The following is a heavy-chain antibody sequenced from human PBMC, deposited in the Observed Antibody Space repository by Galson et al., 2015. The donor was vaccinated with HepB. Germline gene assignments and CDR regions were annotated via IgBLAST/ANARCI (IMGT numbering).Heavy chain of an antibody. J-gene: IGHJ4*02. CDR1: GFTSSSYA. V-gene: IGHV3-30-3*01. CDR3: ARDGSVAGTGWYFDY. D-gene: IGHD6-19*01. Sequence: SLRLSCAASGFTSSSYAMHWVRQAPGKGLEWVAVISYDGSNKYYADSVKGRFTISRDNSKNTLYLQMNSLRAEDTAVYYCARDGSVAGTGWYFDYWGQGTLVTVSS. CDR2: ISYDGSNK.